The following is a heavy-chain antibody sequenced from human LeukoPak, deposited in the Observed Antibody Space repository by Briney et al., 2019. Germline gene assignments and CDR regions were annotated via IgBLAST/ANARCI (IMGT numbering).Heavy chain of an antibody. CDR2: IYYSGST. J-gene: IGHJ4*02. CDR3: ARYSSGWYYFDY. V-gene: IGHV4-31*03. CDR1: GGSISSGGYY. Sequence: SETLSLTCTVSGGSISSGGYYWSWIRQHPGKGLEWIGYIYYSGSTYYNPSLKSRVTISVDTSKNQSSLKLSSVTAADTAVYYCARYSSGWYYFDYWGQGTLVTVSS. D-gene: IGHD6-19*01.